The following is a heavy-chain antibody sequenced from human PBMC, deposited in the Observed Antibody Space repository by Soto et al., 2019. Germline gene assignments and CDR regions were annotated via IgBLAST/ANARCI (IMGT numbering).Heavy chain of an antibody. J-gene: IGHJ6*01. V-gene: IGHV1-24*01. D-gene: IGHD3-10*01. Sequence: QVQLVQSGAEVKKPGASVKVSCKVSGYTLTELSMHWVRQAPGKGLEWMGGFDPEDGETIYEQKFQGRVTMTEDTSTDTADMELRSLRSEDTAVYYCATHYRSGRLYDYGMDVWGQGTTVTVSS. CDR1: GYTLTELS. CDR2: FDPEDGET. CDR3: ATHYRSGRLYDYGMDV.